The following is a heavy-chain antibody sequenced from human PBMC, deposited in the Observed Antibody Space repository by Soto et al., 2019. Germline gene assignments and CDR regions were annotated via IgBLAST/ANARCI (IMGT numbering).Heavy chain of an antibody. CDR1: GGSISSSSYY. V-gene: IGHV4-39*01. D-gene: IGHD3-22*01. CDR3: ARRAGTYYYDSSGYGYYFDY. J-gene: IGHJ4*02. CDR2: IYYSGST. Sequence: SETLSLTCTVSGGSISSSSYYWGWIRQPPGKGLEWIGSIYYSGSTYYNPSLKSRVTISVDTSKNQFSLKLSSVTAADTAVYYCARRAGTYYYDSSGYGYYFDYWGQGTLVPVSS.